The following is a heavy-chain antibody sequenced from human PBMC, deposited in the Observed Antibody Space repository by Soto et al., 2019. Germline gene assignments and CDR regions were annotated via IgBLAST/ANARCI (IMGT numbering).Heavy chain of an antibody. Sequence: QVQLVQSGAEVKTPGASVKVSCKASGYTFISYAIHWVRQAPGQRLEWMGWINTANDNTKYSQKFQGRVTITRDTSASLVYMELSSLRSEDTAVYYCARGSSWAHFDYWGQGTLVTVSS. CDR1: GYTFISYA. J-gene: IGHJ4*02. V-gene: IGHV1-3*04. CDR3: ARGSSWAHFDY. D-gene: IGHD6-13*01. CDR2: INTANDNT.